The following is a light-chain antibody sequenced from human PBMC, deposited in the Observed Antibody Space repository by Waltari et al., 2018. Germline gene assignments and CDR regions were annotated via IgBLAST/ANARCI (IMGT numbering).Light chain of an antibody. V-gene: IGKV3-20*01. Sequence: EIVLTQSPGTLSLSPGERVTLSCRASQSVSRALAWYQQKPGQAPRLLIYGASSRATGIPDRFSGSVSGTDFSLTISRLEPEDFAVYYCQHYVRLPVTFGQGTKVEIK. J-gene: IGKJ1*01. CDR1: QSVSRA. CDR2: GAS. CDR3: QHYVRLPVT.